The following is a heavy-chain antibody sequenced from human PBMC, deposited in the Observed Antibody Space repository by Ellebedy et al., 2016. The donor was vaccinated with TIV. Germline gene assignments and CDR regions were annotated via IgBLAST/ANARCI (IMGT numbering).Heavy chain of an antibody. D-gene: IGHD6-19*01. CDR2: VNHSGST. J-gene: IGHJ4*02. Sequence: SETLSLTXAVYGGSFSGYDWSWIRQPPGKGLEWIGEVNHSGSTNSNPSLKSRVTTSVDTSKSQFSLKLSSVTAADMAVYYCARGREQWHRFDYWGQGTLVTVSS. CDR1: GGSFSGYD. CDR3: ARGREQWHRFDY. V-gene: IGHV4-34*01.